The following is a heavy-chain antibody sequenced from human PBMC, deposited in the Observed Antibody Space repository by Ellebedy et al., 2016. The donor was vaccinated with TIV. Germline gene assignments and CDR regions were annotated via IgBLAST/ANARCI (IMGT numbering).Heavy chain of an antibody. CDR1: GGSISSYY. D-gene: IGHD6-13*01. J-gene: IGHJ4*02. Sequence: MPSETLSLTCTVSGGSISSYYWSWIRQPPGKGLEWIGYIYYSGSTNYNPSLKSRVTISVDTSKNQFSLKLSSVTAADTAVYYCARHTAPIAAAGPIDYWGQGTLVTVSS. V-gene: IGHV4-59*08. CDR2: IYYSGST. CDR3: ARHTAPIAAAGPIDY.